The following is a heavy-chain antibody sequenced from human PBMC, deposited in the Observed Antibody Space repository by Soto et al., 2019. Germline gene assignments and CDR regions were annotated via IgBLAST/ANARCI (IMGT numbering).Heavy chain of an antibody. CDR3: ATPYYFNH. CDR2: ISDDSGYI. V-gene: IGHV3-21*06. J-gene: IGHJ1*01. CDR1: GFMFSAYT. D-gene: IGHD3-16*01. Sequence: GGSLRLSCAASGFMFSAYTMNWVRQAPGKGLEWLSSISDDSGYIDYADSLRGRFTVSRDNARNSLYLQIDSLGVEHTAVYYCATPYYFNHWGPGTLVTVSS.